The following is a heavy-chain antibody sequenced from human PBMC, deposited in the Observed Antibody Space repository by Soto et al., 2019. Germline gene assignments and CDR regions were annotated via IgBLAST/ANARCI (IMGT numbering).Heavy chain of an antibody. J-gene: IGHJ4*02. D-gene: IGHD2-15*01. V-gene: IGHV3-23*01. Sequence: PWGSLRLSCAASGFTFNHYAMSWVRQAPGKGLEWVSIIIANGGTFYADSVKGRFTISRDNSKNTVYLQMSSLRVEDTAIYYCAKDYTVAADPSSVILFDYWGQGALVTVSS. CDR3: AKDYTVAADPSSVILFDY. CDR2: IIANGGT. CDR1: GFTFNHYA.